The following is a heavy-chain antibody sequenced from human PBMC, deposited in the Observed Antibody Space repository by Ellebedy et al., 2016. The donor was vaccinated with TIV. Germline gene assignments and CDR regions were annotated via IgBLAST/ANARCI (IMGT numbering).Heavy chain of an antibody. J-gene: IGHJ6*03. Sequence: SETLSLTXTVSGGSISSYYWGWIRQPPGKGLEWIGSIYHSGSTYYNPSLKSRVTISVDTSKNQFSLKLSSVTAADTAVYYCARVRPLTIHGGYYYYMDVWGKGTTVTVSS. CDR2: IYHSGST. V-gene: IGHV4-39*07. D-gene: IGHD3-3*01. CDR3: ARVRPLTIHGGYYYYMDV. CDR1: GGSISSYY.